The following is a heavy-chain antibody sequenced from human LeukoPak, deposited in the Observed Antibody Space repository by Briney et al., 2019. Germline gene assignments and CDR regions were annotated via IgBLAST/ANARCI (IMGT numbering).Heavy chain of an antibody. CDR3: AREPDYSGTSGTIST. CDR1: GYTFTSYA. CDR2: IIPLFGTT. V-gene: IGHV1-69*06. D-gene: IGHD3-22*01. Sequence: ASVKVSCKASGYTFTSYAMNWVRQAPGQGLEWMGGIIPLFGTTIYAQKFQGRVTLTADKSTNAAYMELSSLRSEDTAVYYCAREPDYSGTSGTISTWGQGTLVTVAS. J-gene: IGHJ4*02.